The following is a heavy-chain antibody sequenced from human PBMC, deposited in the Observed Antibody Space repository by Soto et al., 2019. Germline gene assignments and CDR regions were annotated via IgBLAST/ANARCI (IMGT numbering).Heavy chain of an antibody. V-gene: IGHV1-8*01. CDR3: ALPLSSAVSSFDP. J-gene: IGHJ5*02. Sequence: VASVKVSCKASGYTFTSYDINWVRQATGQGLEWMGWMNPNSGNTGYAQKFQGRVTMTRNTSISTAYMELSSLRSEDTAVYYCALPLSSAVSSFDPWGQGTLVTVS. D-gene: IGHD6-19*01. CDR1: GYTFTSYD. CDR2: MNPNSGNT.